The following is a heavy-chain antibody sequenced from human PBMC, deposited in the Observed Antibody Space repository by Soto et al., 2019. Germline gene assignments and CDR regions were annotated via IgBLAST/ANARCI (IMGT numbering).Heavy chain of an antibody. J-gene: IGHJ4*02. D-gene: IGHD1-26*01. V-gene: IGHV2-70*11. Sequence: PSETLYLTCTVAGGSISSYYWGWIRQPPGKALEWLARIDWDDGKYYSSSLKTRLTISKDTSKNQVVLTMTNMDPVDTATYYCARQRVGATTGLDYWGQGTLVT. CDR2: IDWDDGK. CDR3: ARQRVGATTGLDY. CDR1: GGSISSYYW.